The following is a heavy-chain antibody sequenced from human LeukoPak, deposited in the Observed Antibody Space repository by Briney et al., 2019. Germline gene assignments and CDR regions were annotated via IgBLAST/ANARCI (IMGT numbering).Heavy chain of an antibody. J-gene: IGHJ4*02. CDR3: ARDNIPFSMITFGGVIAH. CDR2: ISAYNGDT. V-gene: IGHV1-18*01. Sequence: RGASVKVSCKASGYTFTSYGISWVRQAPGQGLEWMGWISAYNGDTNYAQKLQGRVTMTTDTSTSTAYMELRSLRSDDTAVYYCARDNIPFSMITFGGVIAHWGQGTLVTVSS. D-gene: IGHD3-16*02. CDR1: GYTFTSYG.